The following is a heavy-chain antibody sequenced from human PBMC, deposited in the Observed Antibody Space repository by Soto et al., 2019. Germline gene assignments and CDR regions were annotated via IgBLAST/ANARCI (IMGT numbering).Heavy chain of an antibody. D-gene: IGHD3-22*01. CDR1: GGSISSGDYY. V-gene: IGHV4-30-4*01. Sequence: QVQLQESGPGLVKPSQTLSLTCTVSGGSISSGDYYWSWIRQPPGKGLEWIGYIYYSGSTYYNPSLKSRISISVDTSKNQFSLKPTSVTAADTAVYYCARVSQMFYYDSSGYYYFDHWGQGTLVTVSS. CDR3: ARVSQMFYYDSSGYYYFDH. J-gene: IGHJ4*02. CDR2: IYYSGST.